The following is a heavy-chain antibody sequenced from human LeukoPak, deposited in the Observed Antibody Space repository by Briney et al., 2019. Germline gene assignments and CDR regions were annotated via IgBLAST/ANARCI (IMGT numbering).Heavy chain of an antibody. CDR1: GFTFSSYA. CDR3: AKSGYFDWPSYYYGMDV. D-gene: IGHD3-9*01. CDR2: ISGSGGST. Sequence: PGGSLRLSCAASGFTFSSYAMSWVRQAPGKGLEWVSAISGSGGSTYYADSVKGRFTISRDNSKNTLYLQMNSLRAEDTAVYYCAKSGYFDWPSYYYGMDVWGQGTTVTVSS. J-gene: IGHJ6*02. V-gene: IGHV3-23*01.